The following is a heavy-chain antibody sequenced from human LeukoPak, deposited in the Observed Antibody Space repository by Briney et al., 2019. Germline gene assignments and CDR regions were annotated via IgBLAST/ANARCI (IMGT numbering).Heavy chain of an antibody. V-gene: IGHV3-9*01. CDR1: GFTFDDYA. D-gene: IGHD3-22*01. Sequence: GGSLRPSCAASGFTFDDYAMHWVRQAPGKGLEWVSGISWNSGSIGYADSVKGRFTISRDNAKNSLYLQMNSLRAEDTALYYCAKAHDSSGHLLPRYFQHWGQGTLVTVSS. CDR3: AKAHDSSGHLLPRYFQH. J-gene: IGHJ1*01. CDR2: ISWNSGSI.